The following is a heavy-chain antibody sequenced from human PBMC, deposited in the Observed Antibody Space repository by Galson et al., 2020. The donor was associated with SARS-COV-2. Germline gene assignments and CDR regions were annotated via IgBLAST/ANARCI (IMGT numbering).Heavy chain of an antibody. J-gene: IGHJ4*02. CDR3: AKDRSVSRSWDFDY. CDR1: GFTFSSYA. CDR2: ISGSGGST. Sequence: GGSVRLSCAASGFTFSSYAMSWVRQAPGKGLEWVSAISGSGGSTYYADSVKGRFTISRDNSKNTLYLQMNSLRAEDTAVYYCAKDRSVSRSWDFDYWGQGTLVTVSS. D-gene: IGHD6-13*01. V-gene: IGHV3-23*01.